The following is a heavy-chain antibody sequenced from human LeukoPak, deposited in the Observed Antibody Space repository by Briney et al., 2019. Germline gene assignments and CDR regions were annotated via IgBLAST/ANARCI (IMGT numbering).Heavy chain of an antibody. CDR3: SKETATVGGTREY. J-gene: IGHJ4*02. Sequence: GGSLRLSCTASGFTFGDYAMSWIRQAPGKGLEWVSAISDSGDYTYYADSVKGRFTISRDNSKNTLYLQMNSLRAEDTAVYYCSKETATVGGTREYWGQGTLVTVSS. D-gene: IGHD6-19*01. CDR2: ISDSGDYT. CDR1: GFTFGDYA. V-gene: IGHV3-23*01.